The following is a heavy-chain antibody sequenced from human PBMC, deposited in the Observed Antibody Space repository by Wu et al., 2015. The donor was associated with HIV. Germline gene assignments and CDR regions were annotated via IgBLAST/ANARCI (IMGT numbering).Heavy chain of an antibody. D-gene: IGHD3-10*01. Sequence: QMQLVQSGPEVKKPGTSVKVSCKASGFTFTSSAMQWVRQARGQRLEWIGWIVVGSGNTNYAQKFQERVTITRDMSTSTAYMELSSLRSEDTAVYYCAADHIGRVYGSGTYPGPYYYYGMDVWGQGTTVTVSS. J-gene: IGHJ6*02. CDR1: GFTFTSSA. CDR3: AADHIGRVYGSGTYPGPYYYYGMDV. CDR2: IVVGSGNT. V-gene: IGHV1-58*02.